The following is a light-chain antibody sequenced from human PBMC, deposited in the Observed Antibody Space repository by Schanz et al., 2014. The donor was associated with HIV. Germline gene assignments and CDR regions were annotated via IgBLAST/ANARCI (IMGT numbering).Light chain of an antibody. CDR2: ATS. V-gene: IGKV3-20*01. J-gene: IGKJ5*01. Sequence: EIVLTQSPGSLSLSPGGRATLSCGASQRLSSSYLAWYQQKRDQPPRLVIYATSTRAAGIPDRFSGSGFGTDFTLTINRVEPADFAVYYCQQYGSSPPITFGQGTRLEI. CDR3: QQYGSSPPIT. CDR1: QRLSSSY.